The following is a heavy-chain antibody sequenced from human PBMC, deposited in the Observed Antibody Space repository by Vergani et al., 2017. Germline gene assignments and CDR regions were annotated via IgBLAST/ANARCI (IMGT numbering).Heavy chain of an antibody. CDR1: GGSISSSSYY. CDR2: IYYSGST. CDR3: ASLAGDTAMVPYY. J-gene: IGHJ4*02. Sequence: QLQLQESGPGLVKPSETLSLTCTVSGGSISSSSYYWGWIRQPPGKGLEWIGSIYYSGSTYYNPSLKSRVTISVDTSKNQFSLKLSSVTAADTAVYYCASLAGDTAMVPYYWGQGTLVTVSS. D-gene: IGHD5-18*01. V-gene: IGHV4-39*07.